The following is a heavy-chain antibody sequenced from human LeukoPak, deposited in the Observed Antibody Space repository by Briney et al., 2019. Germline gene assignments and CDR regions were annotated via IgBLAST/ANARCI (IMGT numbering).Heavy chain of an antibody. CDR2: ISWNSGSI. Sequence: GGSLRLSCAASGFTFDDYAVHWVRQAPGKGLEWVSGISWNSGSIGYADSVKGRFTISRDNAKNSLYLQMNSLRAEDTAVYYCARDRYYGSGSYGYFDSWGQGTLVTVSS. CDR1: GFTFDDYA. CDR3: ARDRYYGSGSYGYFDS. D-gene: IGHD3-10*01. V-gene: IGHV3-9*01. J-gene: IGHJ4*02.